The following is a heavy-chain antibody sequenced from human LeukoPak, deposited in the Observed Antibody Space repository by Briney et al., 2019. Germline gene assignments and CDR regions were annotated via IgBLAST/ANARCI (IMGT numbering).Heavy chain of an antibody. CDR3: AKIAVAGIWSPLDY. V-gene: IGHV3-23*01. D-gene: IGHD6-19*01. Sequence: GGSLRLSCAASGFTFSSYAMSWVRQAPGKGLEWVSAISGSGGSTYYADSVKGRFTISRDNSKNTPYLQMNSLRAEDTAVYYCAKIAVAGIWSPLDYWGQGTLVTVSS. J-gene: IGHJ4*02. CDR2: ISGSGGST. CDR1: GFTFSSYA.